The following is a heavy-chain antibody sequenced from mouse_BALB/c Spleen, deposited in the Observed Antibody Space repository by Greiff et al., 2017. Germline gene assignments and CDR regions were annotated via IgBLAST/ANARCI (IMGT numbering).Heavy chain of an antibody. J-gene: IGHJ2*01. CDR1: GFTFSSFG. CDR3: ARERDY. V-gene: IGHV5-17*02. CDR2: ISSGSSTI. Sequence: EVKVVESGGGLVQPGGSRKLSCAASGFTFSSFGMHWVRQAPEKGLEWVAYISSGSSTIYYADTVKGRFTISRDNPKNTLFLQMTSLRSEDTAMYYCARERDYWGQGTTLTVSS.